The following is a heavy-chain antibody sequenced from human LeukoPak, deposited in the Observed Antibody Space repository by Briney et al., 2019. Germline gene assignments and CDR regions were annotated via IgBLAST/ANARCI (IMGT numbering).Heavy chain of an antibody. V-gene: IGHV4-30-4*08. CDR2: IYYSGST. Sequence: SQTLSLTCTVSGGSISSGDYYWSWIRQPPGKGLEWIGYIYYSGSTYYNPSLKSRVTISVDTSKNQFSLKLSSVTAADTAVYYCASGVVATPDAFDIWGQGTMVTVSS. D-gene: IGHD5-12*01. CDR3: ASGVVATPDAFDI. J-gene: IGHJ3*02. CDR1: GGSISSGDYY.